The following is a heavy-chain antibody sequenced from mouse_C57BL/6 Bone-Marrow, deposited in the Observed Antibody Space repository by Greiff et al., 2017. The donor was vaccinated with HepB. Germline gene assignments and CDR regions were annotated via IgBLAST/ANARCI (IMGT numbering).Heavy chain of an antibody. CDR2: INPNNGGT. D-gene: IGHD1-1*01. V-gene: IGHV1-18*01. Sequence: EVKLQESGPELVKPGASVKIPCKASGYTFTDYNMDWVKQSHGKSLEWIGDINPNNGGTIYNQKFKGKATLTVDKSSSTAYMELRSLTSEDTAVYYCARGYYGSSLYYFDYWGQGTTLTVSS. CDR3: ARGYYGSSLYYFDY. CDR1: GYTFTDYN. J-gene: IGHJ2*01.